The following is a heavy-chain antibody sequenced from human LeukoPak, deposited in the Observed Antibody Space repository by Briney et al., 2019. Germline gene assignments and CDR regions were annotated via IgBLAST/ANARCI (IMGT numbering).Heavy chain of an antibody. CDR2: IYYSGST. CDR1: GGSISSSSYY. J-gene: IGHJ4*02. V-gene: IGHV4-39*01. Sequence: SETLSLTCTVSGGSISSSSYYWGWIRQPPGKGLEWIGSIYYSGSTYYNPSLKSRVTISVDTSKNQFSLKLSSVTAADTAVYYCAMTVRGVIIGDYWGQGTLVTVSS. D-gene: IGHD3-10*01. CDR3: AMTVRGVIIGDY.